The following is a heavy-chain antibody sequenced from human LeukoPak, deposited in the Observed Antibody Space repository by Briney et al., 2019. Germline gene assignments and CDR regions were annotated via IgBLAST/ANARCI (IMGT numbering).Heavy chain of an antibody. J-gene: IGHJ6*02. CDR2: LNWNSDTN. D-gene: IGHD4-23*01. CDR3: AKDTGGNGDYFHAMDV. CDR1: GFPFQKYV. V-gene: IGHV3-9*01. Sequence: GGSLRLLRVGCGFPFQKYVMLCVRGPPGRALEWGSDLNWNSDTNAYADPVKSRFTIIRDRARNSLYLQMDSLRPEDTALYYCAKDTGGNGDYFHAMDVWGQGTSVTV.